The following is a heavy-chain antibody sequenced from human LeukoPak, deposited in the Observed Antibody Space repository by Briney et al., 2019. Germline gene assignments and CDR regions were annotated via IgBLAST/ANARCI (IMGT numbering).Heavy chain of an antibody. Sequence: SETLSLTCTVSGGSISSGGYYWSWIRQHPGKDLEWIGYIYYSGSTYYNPSLKSRVTISVDTSKNQFSLKLSSVTAADTAVYYCARTFRGVRGVTKNYFDYWGQGTLVTVSS. V-gene: IGHV4-31*03. D-gene: IGHD3-10*01. J-gene: IGHJ4*02. CDR3: ARTFRGVRGVTKNYFDY. CDR2: IYYSGST. CDR1: GGSISSGGYY.